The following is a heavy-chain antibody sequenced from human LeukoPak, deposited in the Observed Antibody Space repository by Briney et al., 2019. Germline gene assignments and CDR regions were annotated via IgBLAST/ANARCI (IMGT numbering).Heavy chain of an antibody. V-gene: IGHV4-30-4*08. Sequence: SETLSLTCTVSGGSISGGDYYWSWIRQPPGKGLEWIGYIYYSGSTYYNPSLKSRVTISVDTSKNQFSLKLSSVTAADTAVYYCARGHLVLLWFGELSDPAFDIWGQGTMVTVSS. CDR3: ARGHLVLLWFGELSDPAFDI. J-gene: IGHJ3*02. D-gene: IGHD3-10*01. CDR1: GGSISGGDYY. CDR2: IYYSGST.